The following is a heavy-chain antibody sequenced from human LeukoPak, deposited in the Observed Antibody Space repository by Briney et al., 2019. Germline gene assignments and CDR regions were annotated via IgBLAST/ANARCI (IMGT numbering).Heavy chain of an antibody. V-gene: IGHV3-21*01. CDR2: ISSSSSYI. D-gene: IGHD2-2*01. J-gene: IGHJ4*02. CDR3: ARDKVVVPAAIDY. Sequence: GGSLRLSCAASGFTFSSYSMNWVRQAPGKGLEWVSSISSSSSYIYYADSVKGRFTISRDNAKNSLYLQMNSLRAEDTAVYYCARDKVVVPAAIDYWGQGTLVTVSS. CDR1: GFTFSSYS.